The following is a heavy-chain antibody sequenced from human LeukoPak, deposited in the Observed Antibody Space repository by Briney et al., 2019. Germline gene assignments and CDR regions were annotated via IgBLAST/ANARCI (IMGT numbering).Heavy chain of an antibody. CDR3: ARASGRGSYYDYFDY. D-gene: IGHD1-26*01. J-gene: IGHJ4*02. CDR1: GYTFTSYG. V-gene: IGHV1-18*01. CDR2: ISAYNGNT. Sequence: ASVKVSCKASGYTFTSYGISWVRQAPGQGLEWMGWISAYNGNTNYAQKLQGRVTMTTDTSTSTAYMELRSLRSDDTAVYYCARASGRGSYYDYFDYWGQGTLGTVSS.